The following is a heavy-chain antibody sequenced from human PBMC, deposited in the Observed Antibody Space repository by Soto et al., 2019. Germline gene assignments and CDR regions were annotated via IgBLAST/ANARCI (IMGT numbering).Heavy chain of an antibody. CDR3: ARGGGIAAALAFDY. Sequence: QVQLVESGGGVVQPGRSLRLSCAASGFTFSSYAMHWLRQAPGKGLEWVAVISYDGSNKYYADSVKGRFTISRDNSKNTLYLQMNSLRAEDTAVYYCARGGGIAAALAFDYWGQGTLVTVSS. V-gene: IGHV3-30-3*01. D-gene: IGHD6-13*01. CDR1: GFTFSSYA. CDR2: ISYDGSNK. J-gene: IGHJ4*02.